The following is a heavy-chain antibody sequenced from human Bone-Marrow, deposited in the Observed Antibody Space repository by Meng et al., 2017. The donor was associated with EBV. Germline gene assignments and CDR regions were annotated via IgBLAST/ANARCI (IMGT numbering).Heavy chain of an antibody. J-gene: IGHJ4*02. CDR1: GFSLNTRGVG. V-gene: IGHV2-5*02. CDR3: AHIIAARPFDY. D-gene: IGHD6-6*01. Sequence: QITLKESGPTLVKPTQTLTLTCTFSGFSLNTRGVGVGWIRQPPGKALEWLALIYWDDDKRYSPSLKSRLTITKDTSKNQVVLTMTNMDPVDAATYHCAHIIAARPFDYWGQGTLVTVSS. CDR2: IYWDDDK.